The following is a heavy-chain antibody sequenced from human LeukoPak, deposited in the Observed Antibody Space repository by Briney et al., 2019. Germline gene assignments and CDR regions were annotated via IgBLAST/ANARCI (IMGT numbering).Heavy chain of an antibody. CDR1: GFTFSGYS. J-gene: IGHJ4*02. Sequence: GGSLRLSCAATGFTFSGYSVNWVRQAPGKGPEWVSSTSSSSSYIYYADSVKGRFTISRDNARNSLYLQMNSLTAEDTAVYYCARIRGIAAAGDYWGQGTLVTVSS. CDR2: TSSSSSYI. CDR3: ARIRGIAAAGDY. D-gene: IGHD6-13*01. V-gene: IGHV3-21*01.